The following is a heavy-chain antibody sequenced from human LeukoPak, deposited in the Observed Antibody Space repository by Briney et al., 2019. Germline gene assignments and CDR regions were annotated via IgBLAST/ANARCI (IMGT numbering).Heavy chain of an antibody. J-gene: IGHJ5*02. CDR3: ANGYSSTWSSVDP. V-gene: IGHV3-23*01. CDR1: GXTFTSYA. D-gene: IGHD6-13*01. CDR2: ISESGGRT. Sequence: PGGSLRLSFAAAGXTFTSYAMSWVRQAPGKKPEWVSAISESGGRTYYADSVKGRFTISRDNSKNTLSLQMNSLRAEDTAVYYCANGYSSTWSSVDPWGQGILVTVSS.